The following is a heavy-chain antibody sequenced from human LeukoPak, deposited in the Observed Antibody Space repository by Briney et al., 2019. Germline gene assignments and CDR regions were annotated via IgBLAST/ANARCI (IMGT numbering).Heavy chain of an antibody. D-gene: IGHD6-19*01. CDR2: IHHSGSI. J-gene: IGHJ4*02. Sequence: SETLSLTCAVYGGSFSGYSWTWVRQPPGKGLEWIAEIHHSGSINYNPSLKSRVTMSVDTSKNQFSLKLSSVTAADTAVYYCAREDSSGWFFFDYWGQGTLVTVSS. CDR3: AREDSSGWFFFDY. V-gene: IGHV4-34*01. CDR1: GGSFSGYS.